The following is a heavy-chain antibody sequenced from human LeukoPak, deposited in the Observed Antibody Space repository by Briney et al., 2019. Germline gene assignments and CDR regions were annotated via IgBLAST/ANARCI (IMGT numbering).Heavy chain of an antibody. Sequence: GGSLRLSCAASGFAFSSYGMHWVRQAPGKGLEWVAFIWYNGSNKYFGDSVKGRFTISRDNSKNTLYLQMNSLRAEDTAVYYCAKEGRYCSSTSCFEGYYYYHMDVWGKGTTVTVSS. J-gene: IGHJ6*03. CDR1: GFAFSSYG. CDR2: IWYNGSNK. CDR3: AKEGRYCSSTSCFEGYYYYHMDV. D-gene: IGHD2-2*01. V-gene: IGHV3-30*02.